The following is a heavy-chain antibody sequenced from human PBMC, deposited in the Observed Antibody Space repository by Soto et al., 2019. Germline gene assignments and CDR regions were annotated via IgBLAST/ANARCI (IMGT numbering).Heavy chain of an antibody. Sequence: SETLSLTCTVSGGSLSSGTYYWSWIRQPPGKGLEWIGYIYHSGSSQSNPSLKSRVTISIDTSKNKFSLELRSVTAADTAVYYCARDRLDTTVDYYFDSWGPGRLVTVSS. CDR1: GGSLSSGTYY. V-gene: IGHV4-30-4*01. CDR3: ARDRLDTTVDYYFDS. J-gene: IGHJ4*02. CDR2: IYHSGSS. D-gene: IGHD4-17*01.